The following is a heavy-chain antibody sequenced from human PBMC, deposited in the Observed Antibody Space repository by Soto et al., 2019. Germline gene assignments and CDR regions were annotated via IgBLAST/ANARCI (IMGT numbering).Heavy chain of an antibody. CDR3: ARARRGGDIVVVPAAPNWFDP. CDR2: IYHSGST. Sequence: PSETLSLTCAVSGGSISSGGYSWSWIRQLPGKGLEWIGYIYHSGSTYYNPSLKSRVTISVDRSKNQFSLKLSSVTAADTAVYYCARARRGGDIVVVPAAPNWFDPWGQGTLVTVSS. J-gene: IGHJ5*02. CDR1: GGSISSGGYS. V-gene: IGHV4-30-2*01. D-gene: IGHD2-2*01.